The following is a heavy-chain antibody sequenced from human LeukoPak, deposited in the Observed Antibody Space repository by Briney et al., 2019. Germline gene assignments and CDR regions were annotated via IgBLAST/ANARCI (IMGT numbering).Heavy chain of an antibody. CDR1: GGSFSGYY. CDR3: ARYYYDSSGYYYDY. CDR2: IYHSGRT. Sequence: SETLSLTCAVYGGSFSGYYWSWIRQPPGKGLEWIGSIYHSGRTYYNPSLKSRVTISVDTSKNQFSLKLSSVTAADTAVYYCARYYYDSSGYYYDYWGQGTLVTVSS. J-gene: IGHJ4*02. V-gene: IGHV4-34*01. D-gene: IGHD3-22*01.